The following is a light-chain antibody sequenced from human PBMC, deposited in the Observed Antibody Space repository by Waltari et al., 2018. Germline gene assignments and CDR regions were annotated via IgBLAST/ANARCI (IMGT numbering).Light chain of an antibody. V-gene: IGKV3-15*01. CDR1: QTVGND. CDR2: GAS. J-gene: IGKJ1*01. Sequence: EIVMTQSPATLSVSPGERATLLCRASQTVGNDLAWYHQAPGQAPRLLIYGASSRATGVPARFSGSGSGTEFTLTITSLQSGDFGIYFCQQYKEWPPWTFGQGTRVDTK. CDR3: QQYKEWPPWT.